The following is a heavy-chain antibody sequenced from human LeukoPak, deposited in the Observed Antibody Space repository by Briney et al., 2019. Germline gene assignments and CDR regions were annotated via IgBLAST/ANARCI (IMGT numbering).Heavy chain of an antibody. V-gene: IGHV1-18*01. CDR3: ARAFRIAAAGSLYYFDY. J-gene: IGHJ4*02. D-gene: IGHD6-13*01. Sequence: ASVKVSFKASGYTFTSYGISWVRQAPGQGLEWMGWISAYNGNTNYAQKLQGRVTMTTDTSTSTAYMELRSLRSDDTAVYYCARAFRIAAAGSLYYFDYWGQGTLVTVSS. CDR2: ISAYNGNT. CDR1: GYTFTSYG.